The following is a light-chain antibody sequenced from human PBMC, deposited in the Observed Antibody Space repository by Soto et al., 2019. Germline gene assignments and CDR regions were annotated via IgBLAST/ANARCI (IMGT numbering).Light chain of an antibody. CDR3: QQRSNWPGT. V-gene: IGKV3-11*01. Sequence: EIVLTQSPATLSLSPGERAILSCRASQSVGTYLAWYQQKPGQAPRLLIYDASNRATGIPARFGGSGSGTDFTLTINSLEPEDFAVYYCQQRSNWPGTFGPGNKVDIK. CDR1: QSVGTY. J-gene: IGKJ3*01. CDR2: DAS.